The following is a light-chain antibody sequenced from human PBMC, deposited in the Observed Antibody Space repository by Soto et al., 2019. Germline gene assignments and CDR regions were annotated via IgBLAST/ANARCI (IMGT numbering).Light chain of an antibody. CDR1: SSDVGVYNY. Sequence: QSALTQPPSASGSPGQSVTISCTGTSSDVGVYNYVSWYQQPPGKAPKLLIYDVSKPPAGVPDRFSGYKSGNTASLTVSWLPAEDEADFYCSSYAGSNTVVFGGGTKLTVL. CDR2: DVS. CDR3: SSYAGSNTVV. V-gene: IGLV2-8*01. J-gene: IGLJ2*01.